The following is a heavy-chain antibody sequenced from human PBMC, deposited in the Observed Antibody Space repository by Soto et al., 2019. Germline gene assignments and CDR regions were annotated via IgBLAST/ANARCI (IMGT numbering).Heavy chain of an antibody. Sequence: PSETLSLTCTVSGGSISSGDYYWSWIRQPPGKGLEWIGYIYYGGSTYYNPSLKSRVTISVDTSKNQFSLKLSSVTAADTAVYYCARLLWFGEPNHFDYWGQGTLVTVSS. V-gene: IGHV4-30-4*01. CDR3: ARLLWFGEPNHFDY. CDR2: IYYGGST. CDR1: GGSISSGDYY. D-gene: IGHD3-10*01. J-gene: IGHJ4*02.